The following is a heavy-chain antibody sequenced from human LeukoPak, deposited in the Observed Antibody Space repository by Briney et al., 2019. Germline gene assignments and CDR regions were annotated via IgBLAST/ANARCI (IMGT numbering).Heavy chain of an antibody. D-gene: IGHD1-26*01. CDR2: IYPGDSDT. V-gene: IGHV5-51*01. Sequence: GESLKISCKGSGYNFTTYWIGWVRQMPGKGLEWMGIIYPGDSDTRYNPSFQGQVTMSADKSISSAYLQWSSLKASDSAMYYCARLSGSYGYYFDYWGQGTLVTVSS. J-gene: IGHJ4*02. CDR3: ARLSGSYGYYFDY. CDR1: GYNFTTYW.